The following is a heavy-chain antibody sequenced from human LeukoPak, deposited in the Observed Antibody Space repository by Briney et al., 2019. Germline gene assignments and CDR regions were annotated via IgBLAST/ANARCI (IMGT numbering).Heavy chain of an antibody. CDR1: GGTFSSYA. J-gene: IGHJ6*03. CDR2: IIPIFGTA. V-gene: IGHV1-69*05. Sequence: GASVKVSCKASGGTFSSYAISWVRQAPGQGLEWMGGIIPIFGTANYAQKFQGRVTITTDESTSTAYMELSSLRSEDTAVYYRARGTVMGYYYYYYMDVWGKGTTVTVSS. CDR3: ARGTVMGYYYYYYMDV. D-gene: IGHD4-11*01.